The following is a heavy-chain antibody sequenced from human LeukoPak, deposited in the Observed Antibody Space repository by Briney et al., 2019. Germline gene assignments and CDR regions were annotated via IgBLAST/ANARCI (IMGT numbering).Heavy chain of an antibody. CDR1: GGSISSYY. V-gene: IGHV4-59*01. J-gene: IGHJ6*03. Sequence: SETLSLTCTVSGGSISSYYWSWIRQPPRKGLEWIAYIYYSGSTNYNPSLKSRVTISVDTSKNQFSLKLSSVTAADTAVYYCAAAAAGTSYYYYYYMDVWGKGSTVTVSS. D-gene: IGHD6-13*01. CDR2: IYYSGST. CDR3: AAAAAGTSYYYYYYMDV.